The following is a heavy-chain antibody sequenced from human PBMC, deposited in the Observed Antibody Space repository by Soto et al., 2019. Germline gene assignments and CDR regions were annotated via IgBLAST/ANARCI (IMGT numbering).Heavy chain of an antibody. J-gene: IGHJ4*02. CDR1: SGSFSGYY. V-gene: IGHV4-34*01. Sequence: SETLSLTCSIYSGSFSGYYCIWIRQPPGKGLEWIGEISQSGNTNYSPSLKSRVSISIDTSKKQFSLNLASVPAADTAVYYCARAPKVSGSSQTRPDFWGQGTLVTVSS. CDR2: ISQSGNT. CDR3: ARAPKVSGSSQTRPDF. D-gene: IGHD6-6*01.